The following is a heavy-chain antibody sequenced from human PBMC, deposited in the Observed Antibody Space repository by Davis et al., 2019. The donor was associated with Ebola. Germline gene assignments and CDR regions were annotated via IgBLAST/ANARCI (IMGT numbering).Heavy chain of an antibody. D-gene: IGHD5-24*01. J-gene: IGHJ3*02. CDR3: TTTTDAFDI. CDR1: GFTFSSYA. Sequence: GGSLRLSCAASGFTFSSYAMSWVRQAPGKGLEWVSAISGSGGSTYYADSVKGRFTISRDDSKNTAYLQMNSLKTEDTAAYYCTTTTDAFDIWGQGTMVTVSS. V-gene: IGHV3-23*01. CDR2: ISGSGGST.